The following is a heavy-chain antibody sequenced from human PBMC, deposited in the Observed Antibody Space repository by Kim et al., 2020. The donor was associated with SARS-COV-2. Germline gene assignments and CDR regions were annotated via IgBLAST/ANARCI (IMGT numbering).Heavy chain of an antibody. CDR3: ARAVITMIVVVNAFDY. Sequence: SETLSLTCTFSGGSISSGGYYWSWIRQHPGKGLEWIGYIYYSGSTYYNPSLQSRVTISVDTSKNQFSLKLSSVTAADTAVYYCARAVITMIVVVNAFDYWGQVNRVTVSS. J-gene: IGHJ4*02. CDR1: GGSISSGGYY. V-gene: IGHV4-31*03. CDR2: IYYSGST. D-gene: IGHD3-22*01.